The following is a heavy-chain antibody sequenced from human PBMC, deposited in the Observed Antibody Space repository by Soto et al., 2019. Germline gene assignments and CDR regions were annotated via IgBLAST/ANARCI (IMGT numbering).Heavy chain of an antibody. CDR3: ARDSAQLRGCWFDP. CDR1: GGTFSSYA. CDR2: IIPIFGTA. Sequence: QVQLVQSGAEVKKPGSSVKVSCKASGGTFSSYAISWVRQAPGQGLEWMGGIIPIFGTANYAQKFQGRVTITADKSTSTAYMELNSLTSEDTAIYYCARDSAQLRGCWFDPWGQGALVTVSS. V-gene: IGHV1-69*06. J-gene: IGHJ5*02. D-gene: IGHD2-8*01.